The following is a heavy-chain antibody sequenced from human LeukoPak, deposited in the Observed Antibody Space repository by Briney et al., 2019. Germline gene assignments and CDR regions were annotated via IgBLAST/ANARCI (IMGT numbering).Heavy chain of an antibody. J-gene: IGHJ5*02. D-gene: IGHD6-19*01. Sequence: ASVKVSCKASGYTFTSYAMNWVRQAPGQGLEWIGWINTNTGNPTYAQGFTGRFVFSLDTSVSTAYLQISSLKAEDTAVYYCARNPSSGWYDFWFDPWGQGTLVTVSS. CDR3: ARNPSSGWYDFWFDP. CDR2: INTNTGNP. CDR1: GYTFTSYA. V-gene: IGHV7-4-1*02.